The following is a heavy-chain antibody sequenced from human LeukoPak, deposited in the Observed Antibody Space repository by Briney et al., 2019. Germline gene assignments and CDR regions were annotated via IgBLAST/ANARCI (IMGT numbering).Heavy chain of an antibody. J-gene: IGHJ4*02. V-gene: IGHV4-59*12. Sequence: SETLSLTCTVSGGSISSYYWSWIRQPPGKGLEWIGYIHYSGGITYYNPSLKSRVTISVDTSKNQFSLKLSSVTAADTAVYYCARDNDGGNSGFDYWGQGTLVTVSS. CDR2: IHYSGGIT. D-gene: IGHD4-23*01. CDR1: GGSISSYY. CDR3: ARDNDGGNSGFDY.